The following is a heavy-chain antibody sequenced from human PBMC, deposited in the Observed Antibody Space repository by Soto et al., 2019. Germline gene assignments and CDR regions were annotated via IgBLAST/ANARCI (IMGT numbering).Heavy chain of an antibody. J-gene: IGHJ6*02. CDR1: GYTFTSYA. Sequence: SVKVSCKASGYTFTSYALHWLRQAPGQRHEWMGWINAGNGNTKYSQKFQGRVTITRDTSASTAYMELSSLRSEDTAVYYCARDRRIVEVALSMDVWGQGTTVPVSS. CDR3: ARDRRIVEVALSMDV. CDR2: INAGNGNT. V-gene: IGHV1-3*01. D-gene: IGHD3-3*01.